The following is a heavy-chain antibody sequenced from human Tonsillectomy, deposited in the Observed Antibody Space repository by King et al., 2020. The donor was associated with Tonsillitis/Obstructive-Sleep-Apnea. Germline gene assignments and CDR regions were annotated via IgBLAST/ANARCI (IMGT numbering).Heavy chain of an antibody. V-gene: IGHV3-74*03. D-gene: IGHD2-8*01. J-gene: IGHJ4*02. Sequence: VQLVESGGGVVQPGGSLRLSCVASRFTFSSYWMHWVRQAPGKGLMWVSCINSDGTSTTYADSVKGRFNVSRDNDKNTLFLQMNSLGAEDTAVYFCARGKLSCGNGVCIPRGFDFWGQGIVVAVSS. CDR2: INSDGTST. CDR1: RFTFSSYW. CDR3: ARGKLSCGNGVCIPRGFDF.